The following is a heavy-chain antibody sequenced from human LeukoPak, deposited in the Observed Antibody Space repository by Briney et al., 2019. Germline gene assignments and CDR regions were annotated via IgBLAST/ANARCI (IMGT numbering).Heavy chain of an antibody. J-gene: IGHJ5*02. CDR1: GGSFSGYY. CDR2: INHSGST. CDR3: ARGLSRIAVAGSNWFDP. V-gene: IGHV4-34*01. Sequence: SETLSLTCAVYGGSFSGYYWSWIRQPPGKGLEWIGEINHSGSTNYNPSLKSRVTISVDTSKNQFSLKLSSVTAADTAVYYCARGLSRIAVAGSNWFDPWGQGTLVTVSS. D-gene: IGHD6-19*01.